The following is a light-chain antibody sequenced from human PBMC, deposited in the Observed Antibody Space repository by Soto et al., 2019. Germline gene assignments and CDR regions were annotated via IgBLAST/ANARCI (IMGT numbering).Light chain of an antibody. V-gene: IGLV2-23*01. CDR2: EGN. Sequence: QSALTQPASVSGSPGQSTTISCTGTSGNVGSYNLVSWYQQHPGKAPKLMIYEGNKRPSGVSNRFSGSKSGNTASLTISGLQAEDEADYYCSSYAGSGTVYVFGTGTKLTVL. J-gene: IGLJ1*01. CDR1: SGNVGSYNL. CDR3: SSYAGSGTVYV.